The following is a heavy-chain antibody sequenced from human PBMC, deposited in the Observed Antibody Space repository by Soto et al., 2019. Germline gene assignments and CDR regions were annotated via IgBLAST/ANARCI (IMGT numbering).Heavy chain of an antibody. CDR1: GFTFSSYD. CDR2: IGTAGDT. V-gene: IGHV3-13*04. Sequence: PGGSLRLSCAASGFTFSSYDMHWVRQDTGKGLEWVSAIGTAGDTYYPGSVKGRFTISRENAKSSLYLQMNSLRAGDTAVYYFARAGAAAGTALVNWFDPWGQGTLVTVSS. D-gene: IGHD6-13*01. J-gene: IGHJ5*02. CDR3: ARAGAAAGTALVNWFDP.